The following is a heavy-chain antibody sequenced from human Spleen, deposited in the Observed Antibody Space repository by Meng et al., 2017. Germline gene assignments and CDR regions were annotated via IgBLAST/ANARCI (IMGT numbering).Heavy chain of an antibody. Sequence: GESLKISCAASGFTFKNYAMTWVRQSPGKGLEWVGRIKSKTDGGTTDYAAPVKGRFTISRDDSKNTLYLQMNSLKTEDTAVYYCTTGLLWFGELLPNAFDIWGQGTMVTVSS. CDR1: GFTFKNYA. CDR2: IKSKTDGGTT. CDR3: TTGLLWFGELLPNAFDI. V-gene: IGHV3-15*01. J-gene: IGHJ3*02. D-gene: IGHD3-10*01.